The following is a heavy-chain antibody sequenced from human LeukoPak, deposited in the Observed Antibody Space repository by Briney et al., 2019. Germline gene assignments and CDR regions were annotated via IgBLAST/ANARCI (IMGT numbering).Heavy chain of an antibody. CDR1: GFTFSAND. CDR2: LYSDGNT. CDR3: ARIVEPRAANTLAY. Sequence: GGSLRLSCAASGFTFSANDMTWVRQAPGKGLEWVSVLYSDGNTKYADSVQGRFTISRDNSKNTLYLEMNSLSPDDTAVYYCARIVEPRAANTLAYWGQGTLVTVSS. D-gene: IGHD1-14*01. V-gene: IGHV3-53*01. J-gene: IGHJ4*02.